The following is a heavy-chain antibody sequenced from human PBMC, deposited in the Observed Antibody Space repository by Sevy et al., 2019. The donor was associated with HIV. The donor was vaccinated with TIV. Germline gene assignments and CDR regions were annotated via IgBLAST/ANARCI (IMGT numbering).Heavy chain of an antibody. Sequence: GGSLRLSCSTSGFTFRNAWMSWVRQAPGKGLQWVDRIKSKTEGGTRDFAAPVKGRFAISRDDSKNTLYLQMDSLKTEDTAVYYCAAGLGASDFDYWGQGILVTVSS. J-gene: IGHJ4*02. D-gene: IGHD1-26*01. CDR1: GFTFRNAW. CDR2: IKSKTEGGTR. V-gene: IGHV3-15*01. CDR3: AAGLGASDFDY.